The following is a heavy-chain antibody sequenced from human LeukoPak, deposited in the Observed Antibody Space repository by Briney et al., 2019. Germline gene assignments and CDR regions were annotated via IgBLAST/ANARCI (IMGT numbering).Heavy chain of an antibody. V-gene: IGHV1-69*04. CDR3: ASQFFLPFAY. J-gene: IGHJ4*02. CDR1: GHTFGSYA. Sequence: SVKVSCKAPGHTFGSYAISWVRQAHGQGLEWMGRTIPILGIAKYAQKFQGRLTITADTSTSTAHIELTNLRSDVTAVYCCASQFFLPFAYWGRGTLVTVSS. CDR2: TIPILGIA. D-gene: IGHD3-3*01.